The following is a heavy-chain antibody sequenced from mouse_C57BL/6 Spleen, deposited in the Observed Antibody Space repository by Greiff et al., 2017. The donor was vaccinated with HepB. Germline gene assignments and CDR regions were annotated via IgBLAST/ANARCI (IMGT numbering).Heavy chain of an antibody. CDR1: GYTFTSYW. J-gene: IGHJ4*01. CDR3: ARGITTVVAPMDY. CDR2: IDPSDSYT. Sequence: VQLQQPGAELVKPGASVKLSCKASGYTFTSYWMQWVKQRPGQGLEWIGEIDPSDSYTNYNQKFKGKATLTVDTSSSTAYMQLSSLTSEDSAVYYCARGITTVVAPMDYWGQGTSVTVSS. V-gene: IGHV1-50*01. D-gene: IGHD1-1*01.